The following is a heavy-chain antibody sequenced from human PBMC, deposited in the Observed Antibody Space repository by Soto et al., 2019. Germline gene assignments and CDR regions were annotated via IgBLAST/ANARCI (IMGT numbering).Heavy chain of an antibody. Sequence: GASVKVSCKASGYTFTGYYMHWVRQAPGQGLEWMGWINPNSGGTNYAQKFQGRVTMTRDTSISTAYMELSRLRSDDTAVYYCARSRTYDPLGGWFGEFICYYYGMDVWGQGTTVTVSS. J-gene: IGHJ6*02. CDR1: GYTFTGYY. CDR2: INPNSGGT. D-gene: IGHD3-10*01. CDR3: ARSRTYDPLGGWFGEFICYYYGMDV. V-gene: IGHV1-2*02.